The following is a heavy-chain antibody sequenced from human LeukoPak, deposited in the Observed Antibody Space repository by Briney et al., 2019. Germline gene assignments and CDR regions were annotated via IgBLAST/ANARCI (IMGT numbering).Heavy chain of an antibody. V-gene: IGHV3-23*01. J-gene: IGHJ4*02. CDR1: GFTFSSYA. CDR3: AKYGGNYLDY. CDR2: ISGSGANT. D-gene: IGHD1-26*01. Sequence: PGGSLRLSCAASGFTFSSYAMNWARQAPGKGLEWVSFISGSGANTYYADSVKGRFTISRDNSKNTLYLQMNSLRADDTAIYYCAKYGGNYLDYWGQGTLVTVSS.